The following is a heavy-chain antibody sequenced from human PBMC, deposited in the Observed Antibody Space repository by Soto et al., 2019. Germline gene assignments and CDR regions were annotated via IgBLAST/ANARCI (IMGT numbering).Heavy chain of an antibody. J-gene: IGHJ4*02. Sequence: ASVKVSCKVSGYTLTELSMHWVRQAPGKGLEWMGGFDPEDGETIYAQKFQGRVTMTEDTSTDTAYMELSSLRSEDTAVYYCATGRFLEWFQPFLYWGQGTLVTVSS. D-gene: IGHD3-3*01. CDR3: ATGRFLEWFQPFLY. V-gene: IGHV1-24*01. CDR2: FDPEDGET. CDR1: GYTLTELS.